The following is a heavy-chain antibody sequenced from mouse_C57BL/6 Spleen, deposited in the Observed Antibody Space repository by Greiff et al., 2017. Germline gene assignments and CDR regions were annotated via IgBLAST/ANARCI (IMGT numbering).Heavy chain of an antibody. CDR3: ARCSFYYGSSYDY. V-gene: IGHV1-82*01. CDR1: GYAFSSSW. Sequence: QVQLQQSGPELVKPGASVKISCKASGYAFSSSWMNWVKQRPGKGLEWIGRIYPGDGDTNYNGKFKGKATLTADKSSSTAYMQLSSLTSEDSAVYFCARCSFYYGSSYDYWGQGTTLTVSS. J-gene: IGHJ2*01. D-gene: IGHD1-1*01. CDR2: IYPGDGDT.